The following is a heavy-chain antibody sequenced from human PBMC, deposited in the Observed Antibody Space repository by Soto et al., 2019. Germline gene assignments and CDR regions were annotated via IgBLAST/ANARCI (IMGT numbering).Heavy chain of an antibody. D-gene: IGHD3-10*01. CDR2: IYYSGST. Sequence: SETLSLTCTVSGGSISSSSYYWGWIRQPPGKRLEWIVIIYYSGSTYYNPSLKSRVTISVDTSKNHFSLKLSSVTAADTAVYYCARHAFGQYGSGSYYPFDYWGQGTLVTVSS. CDR3: ARHAFGQYGSGSYYPFDY. J-gene: IGHJ4*02. CDR1: GGSISSSSYY. V-gene: IGHV4-39*01.